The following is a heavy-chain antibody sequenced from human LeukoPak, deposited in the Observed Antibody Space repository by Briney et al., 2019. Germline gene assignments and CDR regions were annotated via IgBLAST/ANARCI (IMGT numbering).Heavy chain of an antibody. V-gene: IGHV4-59*01. CDR1: GGSISSYY. Sequence: SETLSLTCIVSGGSISSYYWSWIRQPPGKGLEWIGYISYSGSTNYNPSLKSRVTMPVDTSKNQFSLKLSSVTAADTAVYYCAREGVTKYYFDYWGQGTLVTVSS. J-gene: IGHJ4*02. D-gene: IGHD4-23*01. CDR2: ISYSGST. CDR3: AREGVTKYYFDY.